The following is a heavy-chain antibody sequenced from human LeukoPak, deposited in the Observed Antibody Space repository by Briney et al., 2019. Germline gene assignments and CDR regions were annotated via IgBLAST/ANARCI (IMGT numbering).Heavy chain of an antibody. CDR1: GFTFSNYG. J-gene: IGHJ4*02. CDR3: ARAMRSGYDY. V-gene: IGHV3-48*02. D-gene: IGHD5-12*01. CDR2: ISSSDAI. Sequence: PGGSLRLSCAASGFTFSNYGMNWVRQAPGKGLEWVSYISSSDAIYYADSVKGRFTISRDNAKNSLYLEMNSLRDEDTAVYYCARAMRSGYDYWGQGTLVIVSS.